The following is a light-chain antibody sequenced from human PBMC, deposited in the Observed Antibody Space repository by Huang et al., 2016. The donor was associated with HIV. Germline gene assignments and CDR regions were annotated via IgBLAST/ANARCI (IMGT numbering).Light chain of an antibody. CDR1: QSVSSN. CDR2: GAS. Sequence: EMVMTQSPATLSVSPGERVTLSCRASQSVSSNLAWYQQKPGQAPRLLIYGASTRATGSPPRFSGGGSGTVFTLTISSLQSEDFAVYYCQQYNNWPPWTFGQGTKVEIK. CDR3: QQYNNWPPWT. J-gene: IGKJ1*01. V-gene: IGKV3-15*01.